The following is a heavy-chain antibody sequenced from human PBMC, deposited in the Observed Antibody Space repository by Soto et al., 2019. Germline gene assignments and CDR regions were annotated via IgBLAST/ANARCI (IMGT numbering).Heavy chain of an antibody. D-gene: IGHD2-2*01. CDR2: ISSSGSTI. Sequence: GSLRLSCAASGFTFSSYEMNWVRQAPGKGLEWVSYISSSGSTIYYADSVKGRFTISRDNAKNSLYLQMNSLRAEDTAVYYCARVMEVGRDIVVVPAPHYYYYYGMDVWGQGNTVTVSS. CDR1: GFTFSSYE. V-gene: IGHV3-48*03. CDR3: ARVMEVGRDIVVVPAPHYYYYYGMDV. J-gene: IGHJ6*02.